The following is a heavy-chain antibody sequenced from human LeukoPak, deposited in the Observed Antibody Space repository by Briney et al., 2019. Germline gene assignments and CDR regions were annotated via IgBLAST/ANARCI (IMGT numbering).Heavy chain of an antibody. Sequence: SETLSLTCTVSDGSISSNSYYWGWIRQPPGRGLEWIANIYYSGNTYYNPSLKSRVTISVDTSKNQFSLKLRSVTAADTAMYYCARARRQWLVGANIRGDNPPYYYDYWGQGILVTVSS. CDR1: DGSISSNSYY. D-gene: IGHD6-19*01. J-gene: IGHJ4*02. V-gene: IGHV4-39*07. CDR2: IYYSGNT. CDR3: ARARRQWLVGANIRGDNPPYYYDY.